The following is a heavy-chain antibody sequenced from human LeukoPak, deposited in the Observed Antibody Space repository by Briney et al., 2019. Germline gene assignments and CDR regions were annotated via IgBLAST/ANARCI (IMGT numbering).Heavy chain of an antibody. CDR3: ARDRYGSGSYHY. J-gene: IGHJ4*02. CDR1: GGSVSSGSYY. CDR2: IYYSGST. Sequence: PSETLSLTCTVSGGSVSSGSYYWSWIRQPPGKGLEWIGYIYYSGSTNYNPSLKSRVTISVDTSKNQFSLNLSSVTAADTAVYYCARDRYGSGSYHYWGQGTLVTVSS. V-gene: IGHV4-61*01. D-gene: IGHD3-10*01.